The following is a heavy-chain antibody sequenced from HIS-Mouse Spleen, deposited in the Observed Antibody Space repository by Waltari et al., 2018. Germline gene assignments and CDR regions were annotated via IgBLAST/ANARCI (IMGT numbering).Heavy chain of an antibody. CDR2: IYYSGST. Sequence: QLQLQESGPGLVKPSETLSLTCTVPGGSISISSYYWGWSRQPPGKGLEWIGSIYYSGSTYYNPSLKSRVTISVDTSKNQFSLKLSSVTAADTAVYYCAREIPYSSSWYDWYFDLWGRGTLVTVSS. CDR3: AREIPYSSSWYDWYFDL. J-gene: IGHJ2*01. D-gene: IGHD6-13*01. CDR1: GGSISISSYY. V-gene: IGHV4-39*07.